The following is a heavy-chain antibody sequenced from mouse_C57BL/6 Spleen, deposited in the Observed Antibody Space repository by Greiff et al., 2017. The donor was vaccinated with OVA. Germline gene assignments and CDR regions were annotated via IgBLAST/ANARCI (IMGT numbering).Heavy chain of an antibody. V-gene: IGHV5-17*01. Sequence: EVKLMESGGGLVKPGGSLKLSCAASGFTFSDYGMHWVRQAPEKGLEWVAYISSGSSTIYYADTVTGRFTISRDTAKNTLFLQMTSLRSEDTAMDYCAREGGYCGFGCWGQGTLVNVSA. CDR1: GFTFSDYG. CDR2: ISSGSSTI. J-gene: IGHJ3*01. D-gene: IGHD1-1*02. CDR3: AREGGYCGFGC.